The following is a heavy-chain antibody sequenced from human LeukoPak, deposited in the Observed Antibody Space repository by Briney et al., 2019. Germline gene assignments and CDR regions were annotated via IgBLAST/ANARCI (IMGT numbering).Heavy chain of an antibody. CDR1: GFTFSSYS. D-gene: IGHD6-19*01. CDR3: ARGGGGGWYKPPTPYYFDY. Sequence: PGGSLRLSCAASGFTFSSYSMNWVRQAPGKGLEWVSSISSSSYIYYADSVKGRFTISRDNAKNSLYLQMNSLRAEDTAVYYCARGGGGGWYKPPTPYYFDYWGQGTLVTVSS. J-gene: IGHJ4*02. CDR2: ISSSSYI. V-gene: IGHV3-21*01.